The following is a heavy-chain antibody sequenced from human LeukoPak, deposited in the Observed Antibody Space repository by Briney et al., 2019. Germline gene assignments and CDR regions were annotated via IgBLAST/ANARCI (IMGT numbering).Heavy chain of an antibody. CDR3: ARDIVVVPAALLQGYMDV. Sequence: ASVKVSCKASGYTFTSYGISWVRQAPGQGLEWMGWISAYNGNTNYAQKLQGRVTMTTDTSTSTAYMELRSLRSDDTAVYYCARDIVVVPAALLQGYMDVWGKGTTVTVSS. D-gene: IGHD2-2*01. CDR2: ISAYNGNT. CDR1: GYTFTSYG. V-gene: IGHV1-18*01. J-gene: IGHJ6*03.